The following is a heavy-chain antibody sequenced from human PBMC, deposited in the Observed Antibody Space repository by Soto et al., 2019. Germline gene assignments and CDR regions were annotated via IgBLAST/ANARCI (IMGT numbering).Heavy chain of an antibody. CDR3: ARDAGIAVAGTWGYYYYGMDV. CDR2: ISYDGSNK. J-gene: IGHJ6*02. Sequence: GGSLTLSCAASGFTFSSYAMHWVRQAPGKGLEWVAVISYDGSNKYYADSVKGRFTISRDNSKNTLYLQMNSLRAEDTAVYYCARDAGIAVAGTWGYYYYGMDVWGQGTTVTVSS. CDR1: GFTFSSYA. D-gene: IGHD6-19*01. V-gene: IGHV3-30-3*01.